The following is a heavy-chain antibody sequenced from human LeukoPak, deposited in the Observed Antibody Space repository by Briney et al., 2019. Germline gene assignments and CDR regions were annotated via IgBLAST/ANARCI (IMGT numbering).Heavy chain of an antibody. D-gene: IGHD3-10*01. CDR3: ARDRPLDADDYYGFYYFDY. CDR2: INPNSGGT. CDR1: GYTFTGYY. J-gene: IGHJ4*02. V-gene: IGHV1-2*02. Sequence: ASVKVSCKAAGYTFTGYYMHWVRQAPGQGLEWMGWINPNSGGTNHAQKFQGRVTMTRDTSISTAYMELSRLRSDDTAVYYCARDRPLDADDYYGFYYFDYWGQGTLVTVSS.